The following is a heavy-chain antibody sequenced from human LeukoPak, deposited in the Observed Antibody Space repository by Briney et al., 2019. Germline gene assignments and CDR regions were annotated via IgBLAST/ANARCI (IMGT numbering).Heavy chain of an antibody. J-gene: IGHJ4*02. V-gene: IGHV3-66*01. D-gene: IGHD5-18*01. Sequence: SGGSLRLSCAASGFTVRNTYMNWVRQAPGKGLEWVSIIHSGGSTYYSDSVKGRFTISSDNSKNTLYLQMNSLRAEDTAVYYCAIGNRAMDLFWGQGTLVTVSS. CDR1: GFTVRNTY. CDR2: IHSGGST. CDR3: AIGNRAMDLF.